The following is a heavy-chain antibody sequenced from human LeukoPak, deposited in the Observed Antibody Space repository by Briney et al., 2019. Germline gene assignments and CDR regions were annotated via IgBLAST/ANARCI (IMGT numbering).Heavy chain of an antibody. D-gene: IGHD3-22*01. V-gene: IGHV3-66*02. CDR1: GFTVSSNY. CDR2: IYSGGST. CDR3: ARAGGSGYYYFDY. Sequence: PGGSLRLSCAASGFTVSSNYMSWVRQAPGKGLEWVSVIYSGGSTYYADSVKGRFTISRDNSKNTLYLQMNSLRAEGTAVYYCARAGGSGYYYFDYWGQGTLVTVSS. J-gene: IGHJ4*02.